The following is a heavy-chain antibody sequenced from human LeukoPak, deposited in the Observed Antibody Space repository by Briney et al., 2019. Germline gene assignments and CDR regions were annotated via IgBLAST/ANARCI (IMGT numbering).Heavy chain of an antibody. D-gene: IGHD3-10*01. CDR2: INCSGGTT. CDR1: GYSFSNYY. V-gene: IGHV1-46*01. J-gene: IGHJ4*02. CDR3: ARGIEVGGSFDY. Sequence: ASLKVSCTASGYSFSNYYMRWVRQAPGQGLEWLGIINCSGGTTNYAQKFQGRVTLTRDTSTSTVYMELSSLRSDDTAVYYCARGIEVGGSFDYWGQGTLVIVSS.